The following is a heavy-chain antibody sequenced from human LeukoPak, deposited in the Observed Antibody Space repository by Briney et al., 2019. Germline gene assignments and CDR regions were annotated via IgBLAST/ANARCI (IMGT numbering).Heavy chain of an antibody. Sequence: SETLSLTCTVSGGSISGADYYWSWIRQPPGKGLEWIGYVYHSGLTYYNPSLKSRLAISVDTSKNQFSLKLSSVTAADTAVYYCARGGDWIREYYFDYWGQGTLVTVSS. CDR3: ARGGDWIREYYFDY. V-gene: IGHV4-30-4*02. CDR2: VYHSGLT. D-gene: IGHD3-10*01. CDR1: GGSISGADYY. J-gene: IGHJ4*02.